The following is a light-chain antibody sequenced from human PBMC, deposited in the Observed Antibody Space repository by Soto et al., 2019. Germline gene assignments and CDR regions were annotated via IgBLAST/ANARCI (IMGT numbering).Light chain of an antibody. CDR1: QSIRNF. CDR3: QQYITYSPYT. Sequence: DIQMTQSPYSLSASVADRVTITCRASQSIRNFLNWYQQKPGKAPKLLISDASSLQRGVPSRFSGSGSGTDFTLIISSLQPDDFATYYCQQYITYSPYTFGQGTKVDIK. CDR2: DAS. J-gene: IGKJ2*01. V-gene: IGKV1-5*01.